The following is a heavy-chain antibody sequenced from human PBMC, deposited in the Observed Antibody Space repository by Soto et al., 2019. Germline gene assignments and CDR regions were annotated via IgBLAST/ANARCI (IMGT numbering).Heavy chain of an antibody. D-gene: IGHD3-3*01. J-gene: IGHJ4*02. CDR3: ARGDFWSGYAYDY. CDR2: IFHSGST. CDR1: GGSISSGGYS. Sequence: QLQLQESGSGLVKPSQTLSLTCGVSGGSISSGGYSWTWIRQPAGKGLEWIGYIFHSGSTYYNPSLKSRVIISVDRSKNHFSLKLNSVTAADTAVYYCARGDFWSGYAYDYWGQGTLVTVSS. V-gene: IGHV4-30-2*01.